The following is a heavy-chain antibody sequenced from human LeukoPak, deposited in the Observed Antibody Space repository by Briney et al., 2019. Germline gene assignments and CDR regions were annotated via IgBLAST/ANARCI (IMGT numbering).Heavy chain of an antibody. J-gene: IGHJ4*02. CDR2: IHHSGST. V-gene: IGHV4-38-2*02. Sequence: SETLSLTCSVSGYSINSGSYWGWIRQPPGKGLEWIASIHHSGSTYYNPSLKSRVTIPVDTSKNQLSLKLTSVTAADTAVYYCARHLRLGATNGFDYWGQGTLVTVSS. CDR3: ARHLRLGATNGFDY. D-gene: IGHD1-26*01. CDR1: GYSINSGSY.